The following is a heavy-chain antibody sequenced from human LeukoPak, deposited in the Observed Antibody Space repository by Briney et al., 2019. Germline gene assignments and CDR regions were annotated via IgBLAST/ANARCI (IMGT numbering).Heavy chain of an antibody. J-gene: IGHJ6*03. CDR2: IKQDGSEK. CDR1: GFTFSNYW. Sequence: GGSLRLSCAASGFTFSNYWMSWVRQAPGKGLEWVANIKQDGSEKYYVESVKGRFTISRDNVKNSLYLQMNSLRAEDTAVYYCARVSAGGVVISYYYMDVWGKGTTVTVSS. V-gene: IGHV3-7*01. D-gene: IGHD3-3*01. CDR3: ARVSAGGVVISYYYMDV.